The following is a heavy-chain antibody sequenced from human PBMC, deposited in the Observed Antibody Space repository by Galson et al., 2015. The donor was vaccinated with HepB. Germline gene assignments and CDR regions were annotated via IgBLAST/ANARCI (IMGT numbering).Heavy chain of an antibody. CDR1: GGTFSSYT. D-gene: IGHD1-26*01. CDR2: IIPILGIA. Sequence: SVKVSCKASGGTFSSYTISWVRQAPGQGLEWMGRIIPILGIANYAQKFQGRVTITADKSTSTAYMELSSLRSEDTAVYYCARGSGSYSFDYWGQGTLVTVSS. V-gene: IGHV1-69*02. CDR3: ARGSGSYSFDY. J-gene: IGHJ4*02.